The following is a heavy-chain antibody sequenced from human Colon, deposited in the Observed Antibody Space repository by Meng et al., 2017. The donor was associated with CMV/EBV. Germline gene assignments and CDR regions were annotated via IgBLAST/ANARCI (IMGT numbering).Heavy chain of an antibody. J-gene: IGHJ1*01. D-gene: IGHD3-22*01. V-gene: IGHV3-23*01. CDR3: AKERHYDGTGAYFQH. Sequence: SGFTFGSYAMSWVRQAPGKGLEWVSGINGGGDSTHYADSVKGRFTISRDKSKNTLYLQMNSLRAEDTAVYYCAKERHYDGTGAYFQHWGQGTLVTVSS. CDR1: GFTFGSYA. CDR2: INGGGDST.